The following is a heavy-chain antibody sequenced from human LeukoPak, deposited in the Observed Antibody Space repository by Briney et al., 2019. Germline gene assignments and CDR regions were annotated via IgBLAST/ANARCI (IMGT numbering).Heavy chain of an antibody. D-gene: IGHD6-19*01. CDR3: ATPQQWLVLWNYFDY. V-gene: IGHV3-30*03. J-gene: IGHJ4*02. Sequence: PGGSLRLSCAASGFTFSSYVMHWVRQAPGKGLEWVAVISYDGSNKYYADSVKGRFTISRDNSKNTLYLQMDSLRAEDTAVYYCATPQQWLVLWNYFDYWGQGTLVTVSS. CDR2: ISYDGSNK. CDR1: GFTFSSYV.